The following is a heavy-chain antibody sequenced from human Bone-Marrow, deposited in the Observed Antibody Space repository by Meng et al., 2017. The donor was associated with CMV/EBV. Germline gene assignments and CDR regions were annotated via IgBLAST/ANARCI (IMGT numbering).Heavy chain of an antibody. CDR3: AREGEYQLVHWFVY. Sequence: GESLKISCVASGFTFSSYKMNWVRQAPGKGPEWVSHIASGGAIYADSVKGRFTTSRDNAKNSLYLQMNSLRVEDTAVYYCAREGEYQLVHWFVYWGQGSLVTVSS. CDR2: IASGGAI. CDR1: GFTFSSYK. J-gene: IGHJ4*02. V-gene: IGHV3-69-1*01. D-gene: IGHD2-2*01.